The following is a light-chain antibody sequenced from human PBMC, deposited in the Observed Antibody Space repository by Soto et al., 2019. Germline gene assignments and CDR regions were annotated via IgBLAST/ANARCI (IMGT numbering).Light chain of an antibody. CDR3: SSYTSSSTLV. J-gene: IGLJ2*01. V-gene: IGLV2-14*03. Sequence: QSVLTQPASVSGSPGQSITISCTRTSSDVGGYNYVSWYQQYPGKAPKLMIYDVSNRPSGVSNRFSGSKSGNTASLTISGLQAEDEADYYCSSYTSSSTLVFGGGTKLTVL. CDR1: SSDVGGYNY. CDR2: DVS.